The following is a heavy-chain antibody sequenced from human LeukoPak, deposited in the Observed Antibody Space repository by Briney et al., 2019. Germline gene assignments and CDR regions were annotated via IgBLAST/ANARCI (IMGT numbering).Heavy chain of an antibody. Sequence: ETLSLTCAVYGGSFSGYYWSWIRQPPGKGLEWVSFIHSGGSTYYADSVKDRFIISRDNSKNTLYLQMNSLRAEDTAVYYCAREEGPLDYWGQGTLVTVSS. CDR3: AREEGPLDY. CDR2: IHSGGST. CDR1: GGSFSGYY. V-gene: IGHV3-66*01. J-gene: IGHJ4*02.